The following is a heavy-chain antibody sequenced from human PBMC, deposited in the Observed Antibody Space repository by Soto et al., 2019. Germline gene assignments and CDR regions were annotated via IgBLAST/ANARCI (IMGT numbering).Heavy chain of an antibody. D-gene: IGHD6-19*01. CDR3: ARHDSSGWYYFDY. J-gene: IGHJ4*02. CDR1: GGSISSYY. CDR2: IYYSGRT. V-gene: IGHV4-59*08. Sequence: QVQLQESGPGLVKPSETLSLTCTVSGGSISSYYWSWIRQPPGKGLEWIGYIYYSGRTNYNPSLKNRVTIPVDTSKNQCSRKLSSVTAAHTAVYDSARHDSSGWYYFDYWGQGTLVTGSS.